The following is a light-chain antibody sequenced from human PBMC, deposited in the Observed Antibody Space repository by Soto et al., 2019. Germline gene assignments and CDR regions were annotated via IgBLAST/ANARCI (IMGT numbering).Light chain of an antibody. CDR3: AAWDDSLSGHVV. Sequence: QAVVIQPPSASGTPGQRVTISCSGSSSNIGSNYVYWYQQLPGTAPKLLIYRNNQRPSGVPDRFSGSKSGTSASLAISGLRSEDEADYYCAAWDDSLSGHVVFGGGTQLTVL. J-gene: IGLJ2*01. CDR1: SSNIGSNY. V-gene: IGLV1-47*01. CDR2: RNN.